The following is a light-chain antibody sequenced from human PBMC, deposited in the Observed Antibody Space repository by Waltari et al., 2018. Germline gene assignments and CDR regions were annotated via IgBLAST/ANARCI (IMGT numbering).Light chain of an antibody. Sequence: SSGLTQDPAVSVAVGQTVWITCPGHSLRAYYASWYHQKPGQPPLLLMYGKNTRPSGIPDRFSGSYSGDTASLTITGAQAEDEGAYYCNSRDSSGHPFVFGTGTKLTVL. V-gene: IGLV3-19*01. J-gene: IGLJ1*01. CDR2: GKN. CDR3: NSRDSSGHPFV. CDR1: SLRAYY.